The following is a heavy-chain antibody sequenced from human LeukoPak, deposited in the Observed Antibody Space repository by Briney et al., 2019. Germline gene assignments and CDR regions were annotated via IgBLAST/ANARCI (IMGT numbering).Heavy chain of an antibody. J-gene: IGHJ4*02. CDR1: GFTFSSYE. CDR2: ISSSGSTI. CDR3: ARETRLLIGY. Sequence: PGGSLRLSCAASGFTFSSYEMNWVRQAPGKGLEWVSYISSSGSTIYYADSVKGRFTISRDNAKNSLYLQMNSLRAEDTAVYYCARETRLLIGYWGQGTLATVSS. D-gene: IGHD3-22*01. V-gene: IGHV3-48*03.